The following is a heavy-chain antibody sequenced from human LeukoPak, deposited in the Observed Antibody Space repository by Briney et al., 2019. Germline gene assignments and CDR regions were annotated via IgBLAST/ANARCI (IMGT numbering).Heavy chain of an antibody. Sequence: GESLKISCKGYGYSFPSYWIGWVRQMPGKGLEWMGIIYPGDSDTRYSPSLQGQVTISADKSINTAYLQWSSLRASDTAMYYCARRGSTWYSDYWGQGTLVTVSS. CDR3: ARRGSTWYSDY. CDR2: IYPGDSDT. CDR1: GYSFPSYW. V-gene: IGHV5-51*01. J-gene: IGHJ4*02. D-gene: IGHD6-13*01.